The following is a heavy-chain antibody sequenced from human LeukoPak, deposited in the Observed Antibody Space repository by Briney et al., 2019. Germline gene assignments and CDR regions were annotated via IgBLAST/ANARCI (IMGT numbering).Heavy chain of an antibody. D-gene: IGHD3-16*01. CDR1: GYTFTSYG. V-gene: IGHV1-18*01. CDR3: ARDYVPRGLVNWFDP. J-gene: IGHJ5*02. Sequence: ASVKVSCKASGYTFTSYGISWVRQAPGQGLEWMGWISAYNGNTNYAQKLQGRVTITKDTSASTAYMELSSLRSEDTAVYYCARDYVPRGLVNWFDPWGQGTLVTVSS. CDR2: ISAYNGNT.